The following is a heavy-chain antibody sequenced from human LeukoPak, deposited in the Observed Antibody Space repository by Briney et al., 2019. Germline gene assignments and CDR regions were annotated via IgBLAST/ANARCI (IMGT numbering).Heavy chain of an antibody. D-gene: IGHD4-11*01. V-gene: IGHV4-34*01. CDR3: ARDRYSNSFYYYYAMDV. J-gene: IGHJ6*02. CDR2: INHRGST. CDR1: GGSFSGHY. Sequence: SETLSLTCAVYGGSFSGHYWSWIRQPPGKGLEWIGEINHRGSTTYNPSLKSRVTISVDTSKSQFSLKLSSLTAADTAVYYCARDRYSNSFYYYYAMDVWGQGTTVTVSS.